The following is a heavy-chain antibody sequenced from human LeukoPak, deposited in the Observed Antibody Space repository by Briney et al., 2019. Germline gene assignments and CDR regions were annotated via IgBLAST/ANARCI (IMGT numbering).Heavy chain of an antibody. CDR3: AKDPAHYYDSSGYYSY. Sequence: PGGSLRLSCAASGFTFSSYAMRWVRQAPGKGLEWVSAISGSGGSTYYADSVKGRFTISRDNSKNTLYLQMNSLRAEDTAVYYCAKDPAHYYDSSGYYSYWGQGTLVTVSS. D-gene: IGHD3-22*01. V-gene: IGHV3-23*01. CDR1: GFTFSSYA. J-gene: IGHJ4*02. CDR2: ISGSGGST.